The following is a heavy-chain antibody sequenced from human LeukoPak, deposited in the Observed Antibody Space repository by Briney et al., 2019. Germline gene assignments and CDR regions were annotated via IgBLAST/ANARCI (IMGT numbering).Heavy chain of an antibody. V-gene: IGHV4-38-2*02. CDR1: GYSISSGYY. D-gene: IGHD3-3*01. Sequence: SETLSLTCTVSGYSISSGYYWGWIRQPPGKGLEWIGSIYHSGSTYSNPSLKSRVIISVDTSKNQFSLKLSSVTAADTAVYWCARGAFGVLLSAFDIWGQGTMVTVSS. CDR2: IYHSGST. J-gene: IGHJ3*02. CDR3: ARGAFGVLLSAFDI.